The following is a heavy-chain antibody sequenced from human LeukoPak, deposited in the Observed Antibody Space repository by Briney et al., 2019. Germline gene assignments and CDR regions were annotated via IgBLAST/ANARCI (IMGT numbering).Heavy chain of an antibody. CDR2: IYSGGTT. Sequence: GESLRLSCAVSGFTVSSDSMNWVRQAPGKGLEWVSVIYSGGTTYYADSVKGRFTLSRDNSKNTLYLQMNSLRAEDTAVYYCARASGSGWFFDYWGQGTLVTVSS. V-gene: IGHV3-53*01. D-gene: IGHD6-19*01. J-gene: IGHJ4*02. CDR3: ARASGSGWFFDY. CDR1: GFTVSSDS.